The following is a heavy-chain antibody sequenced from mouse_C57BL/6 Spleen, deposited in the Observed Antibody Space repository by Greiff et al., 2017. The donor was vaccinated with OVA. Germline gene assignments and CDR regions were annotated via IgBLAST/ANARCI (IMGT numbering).Heavy chain of an antibody. Sequence: SGPELVKPGASVKISCKASGYSFPGYYMNWVKQSPEKSLEWIGEINPSTGGTTYNQKFKAKATLTVDKSSSTAYMQLKSLTSEDSAVYYCARWGQLRPFFDYWGQGTTLTVSS. CDR1: GYSFPGYY. D-gene: IGHD3-2*02. CDR3: ARWGQLRPFFDY. CDR2: INPSTGGT. V-gene: IGHV1-42*01. J-gene: IGHJ2*01.